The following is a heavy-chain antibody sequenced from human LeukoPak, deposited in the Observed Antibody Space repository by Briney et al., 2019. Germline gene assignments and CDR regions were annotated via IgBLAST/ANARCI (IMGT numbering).Heavy chain of an antibody. CDR1: GFTFSTYW. CDR2: INSDGSYT. J-gene: IGHJ3*02. CDR3: ATELRESGASSRNAFDI. V-gene: IGHV3-74*01. D-gene: IGHD2-15*01. Sequence: PGGSLRLSCTASGFTFSTYWMHWVRQAPGKGLVWVSLINSDGSYTDFADSVKGRFTISRDNAQSTLYLQMNSLRVEDTAVYYCATELRESGASSRNAFDIWGQGIVVSVSS.